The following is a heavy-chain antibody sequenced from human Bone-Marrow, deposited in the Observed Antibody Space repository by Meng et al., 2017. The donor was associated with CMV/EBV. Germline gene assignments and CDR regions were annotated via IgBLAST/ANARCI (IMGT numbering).Heavy chain of an antibody. CDR3: ARALVVVPAAPDY. D-gene: IGHD2-2*01. V-gene: IGHV1-46*01. CDR2: INPSGGST. J-gene: IGHJ4*02. CDR1: GYTFTGYY. Sequence: ASVKVSCKASGYTFTGYYMHWVRQAPGQGLEWMGIINPSGGSTSYTQKFQGRVTMTRDTSTSTVYMELSSLRSEDTAVYYCARALVVVPAAPDYWGQGTLVTVSS.